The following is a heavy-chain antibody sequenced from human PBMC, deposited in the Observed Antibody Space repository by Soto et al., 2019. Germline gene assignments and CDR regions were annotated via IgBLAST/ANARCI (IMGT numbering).Heavy chain of an antibody. CDR3: AKDGWGPPAAFDI. Sequence: SETLSLTCTVSGGSISSYYWSWIRQPPGKGLEWIGYIYYSGSTNYNPSLKSRVTISVDTSKNQFSLKLSSVTAADTAVYSLAKDGWGPPAAFDIWGQGTMVTVSS. CDR1: GGSISSYY. J-gene: IGHJ3*02. CDR2: IYYSGST. V-gene: IGHV4-59*01. D-gene: IGHD6-19*01.